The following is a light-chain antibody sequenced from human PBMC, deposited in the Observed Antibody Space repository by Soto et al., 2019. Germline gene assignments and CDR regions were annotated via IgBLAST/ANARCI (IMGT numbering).Light chain of an antibody. CDR2: GAS. Sequence: DIQMTQSPSSLSASVGDRVTITCRASQSITTNLNWYHQKPGKAPDLLIYGASSLQSGVPSRFSGSGSGTDFSLTITGLQPEDFETYYCQQNYSIPISFGQGTRLEIK. J-gene: IGKJ5*01. CDR1: QSITTN. V-gene: IGKV1-39*01. CDR3: QQNYSIPIS.